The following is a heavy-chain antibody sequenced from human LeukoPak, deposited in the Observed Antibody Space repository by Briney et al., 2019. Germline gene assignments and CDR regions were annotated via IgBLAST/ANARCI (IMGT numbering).Heavy chain of an antibody. Sequence: ASVKASCKASGYTFTSYYMHWVRQAPGQGLEWMGIINPSGGSTSYAQKFQGRVTMTRDMSTSTVYIELSSLRSEDTAVYYCARVSGKEGGRRGYFDYWGQGTLVTVSS. D-gene: IGHD1-26*01. J-gene: IGHJ4*02. CDR3: ARVSGKEGGRRGYFDY. V-gene: IGHV1-46*01. CDR1: GYTFTSYY. CDR2: INPSGGST.